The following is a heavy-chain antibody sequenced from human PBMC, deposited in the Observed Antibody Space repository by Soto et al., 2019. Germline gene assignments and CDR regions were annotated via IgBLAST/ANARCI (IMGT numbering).Heavy chain of an antibody. J-gene: IGHJ4*02. CDR1: GVSFTSNNG. CDR3: ASRDPGPSVDY. D-gene: IGHD3-3*01. CDR2: IYRTGST. Sequence: PAEPLSLSCTVSGVSFTSNNGLIWFRQPPGQGLEWSGEIYRTGSTNYNPSLKSRVTISLDKSENQFSLKVTSLTAADTAVYYCASRDPGPSVDYWGQATLGKSPQ. V-gene: IGHV4-4*02.